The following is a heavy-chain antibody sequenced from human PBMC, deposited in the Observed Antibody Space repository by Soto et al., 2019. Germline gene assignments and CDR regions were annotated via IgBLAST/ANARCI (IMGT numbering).Heavy chain of an antibody. J-gene: IGHJ4*02. CDR1: GYTFTSYG. Sequence: ASVKVSCKASGYTFTSYGISWVRQAPGQGLEWMGWISAYNGNTNYAQKLQGRVPMTTDTSTSTAYMELRSLRSDDTAVYYCARIPPDYDLSPDFDYWGQGTLVTVSS. CDR3: ARIPPDYDLSPDFDY. CDR2: ISAYNGNT. V-gene: IGHV1-18*01. D-gene: IGHD3-3*01.